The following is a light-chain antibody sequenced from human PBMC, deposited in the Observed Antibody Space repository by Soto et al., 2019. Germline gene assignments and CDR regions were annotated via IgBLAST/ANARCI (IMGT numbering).Light chain of an antibody. J-gene: IGKJ5*01. CDR3: QQYGPSPPLT. CDR1: QTVSSSY. CDR2: GAS. V-gene: IGKV3-20*01. Sequence: ETVLTQPPSPLSLSQGERATLSCMASQTVSSSYIAWYQQKPGQAPRFLIYGASGRATGLPGRFSGSGSGTDFTLTISRLEPEDFAVYYCQQYGPSPPLTFGQGTRLEIK.